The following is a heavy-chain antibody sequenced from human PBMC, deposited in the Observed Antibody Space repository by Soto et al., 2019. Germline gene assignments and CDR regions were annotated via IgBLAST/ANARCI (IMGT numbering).Heavy chain of an antibody. V-gene: IGHV1-69*01. CDR3: ARGRMTTVVTCLDY. J-gene: IGHJ4*02. Sequence: QVQLVQSGAEVKKPGSSVKVSCKGSGGTFSSYAISWVRQAPGQGLEWMGGIIPIFGTANYAQKFQGRVTITADESTSTAYMELSSLRSEDTAVYYCARGRMTTVVTCLDYWGQGTLVTVSS. CDR1: GGTFSSYA. D-gene: IGHD4-17*01. CDR2: IIPIFGTA.